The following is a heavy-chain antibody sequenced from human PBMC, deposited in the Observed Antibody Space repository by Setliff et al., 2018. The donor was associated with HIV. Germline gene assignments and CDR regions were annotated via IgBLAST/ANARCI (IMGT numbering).Heavy chain of an antibody. CDR1: GFTFSSYS. V-gene: IGHV3-48*04. Sequence: PGGSLRLSCAASGFTFSSYSMNWVRQAPGKGLEWVSYISSSSSTGYADSVKGRFTISRDNAKNSLYLQMNSLRAEDTAVYYCARDPRAAAAINWFDPWGQGTQVTVSS. CDR3: ARDPRAAAAINWFDP. D-gene: IGHD6-13*01. J-gene: IGHJ5*02. CDR2: ISSSSST.